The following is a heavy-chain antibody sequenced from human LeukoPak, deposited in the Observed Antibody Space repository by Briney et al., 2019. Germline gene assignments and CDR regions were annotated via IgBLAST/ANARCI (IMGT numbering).Heavy chain of an antibody. CDR2: IIPIFGTA. D-gene: IGHD3-16*02. CDR3: AREDMITFGGVID. V-gene: IGHV1-69*05. J-gene: IGHJ4*02. CDR1: GGTFSSYA. Sequence: WASVKVSCKASGGTFSSYAISWVRQAPGQGLEWMGRIIPIFGTANYAQKFQGRVTITTDKSTSTAYMELSSLRSGDTAVYYCAREDMITFGGVIDWGQGTLVTVSS.